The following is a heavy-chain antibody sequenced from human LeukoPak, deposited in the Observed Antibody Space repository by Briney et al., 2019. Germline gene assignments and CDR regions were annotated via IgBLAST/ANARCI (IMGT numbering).Heavy chain of an antibody. J-gene: IGHJ4*02. CDR3: ARDIDGSGSYYFDY. CDR1: GFIFSTYS. D-gene: IGHD3-10*01. V-gene: IGHV3-21*04. CDR2: ISSSSTYI. Sequence: GGSLRLSCAASGFIFSTYSMSWVRQAPGKGLEWVSSISSSSTYIHYADSVKGRFTISRDNAKNSLYLQMNSLRAEDTAVYYCARDIDGSGSYYFDYWGQGTLVTVSS.